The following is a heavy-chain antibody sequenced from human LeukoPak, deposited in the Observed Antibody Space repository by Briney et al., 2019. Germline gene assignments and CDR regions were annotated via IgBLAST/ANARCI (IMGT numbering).Heavy chain of an antibody. J-gene: IGHJ2*01. Sequence: GESLKISCKGSGYSSISYWISWVRQMPGKGLEWMGRIDPSDSYTNYSPSFQGHVTISADKSISTAYLQWSSLKASDTAMYYCARHGGYSDWYFDLWGRGTLVTVSS. CDR1: GYSSISYW. CDR2: IDPSDSYT. CDR3: ARHGGYSDWYFDL. D-gene: IGHD3-22*01. V-gene: IGHV5-10-1*01.